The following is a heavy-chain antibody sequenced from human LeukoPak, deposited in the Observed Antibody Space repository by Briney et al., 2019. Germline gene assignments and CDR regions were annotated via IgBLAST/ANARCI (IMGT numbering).Heavy chain of an antibody. CDR2: LSGSGDST. D-gene: IGHD5-12*01. V-gene: IGHV3-23*01. J-gene: IGHJ4*02. CDR1: GFTFSSYA. CDR3: ATQKGRTVATE. Sequence: GGSLRLSCAASGFTFSSYAMSWVRQAPGKGLDWLSALSGSGDSTYYADSVKGRFIITRDNSKNTLSPQMNSLRADDTAIYYCATQKGRTVATEWGQGTLVTVSS.